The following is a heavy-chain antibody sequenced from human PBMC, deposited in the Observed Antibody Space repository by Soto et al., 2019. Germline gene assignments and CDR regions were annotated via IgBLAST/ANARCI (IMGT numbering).Heavy chain of an antibody. V-gene: IGHV3-23*01. Sequence: GGSLRLSCAASGFTFSSYAMSWVRQAPGKGLEWVSGTSGSGGSTYYADSVKGRFTISRDNSKNTLYLQMNSLRAEDTALYYCAKDKAPLDYWGQGTLVTVSS. J-gene: IGHJ4*02. CDR3: AKDKAPLDY. CDR1: GFTFSSYA. CDR2: TSGSGGST.